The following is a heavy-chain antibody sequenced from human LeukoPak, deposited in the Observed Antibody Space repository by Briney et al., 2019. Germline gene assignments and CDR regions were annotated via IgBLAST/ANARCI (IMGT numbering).Heavy chain of an antibody. CDR1: GGSISSGSYY. V-gene: IGHV4-61*02. J-gene: IGHJ3*02. D-gene: IGHD3-22*01. CDR3: ARTHNYYDSSGYTPPDAFDI. CDR2: VYTRGST. Sequence: PSETLSLTCAVSGGSISSGSYYWSWIRQPAGKGLEWIGRVYTRGSTDYNPSLKSRVTISVDTSKNQFSLKLSSVTAADTAVYYCARTHNYYDSSGYTPPDAFDIWGQGTMVTVSS.